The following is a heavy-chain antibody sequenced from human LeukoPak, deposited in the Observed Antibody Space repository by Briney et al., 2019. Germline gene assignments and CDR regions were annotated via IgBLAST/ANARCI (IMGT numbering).Heavy chain of an antibody. J-gene: IGHJ6*02. V-gene: IGHV1-8*01. CDR1: GYTFTSYD. CDR3: ARLASSSWPLYYYYGMDV. Sequence: GASVKVSCKASGYTFTSYDINWVRQAIGQGLEWMGWMNPNNGNTGYAQKFQGRVTMTRSTSINTAYMELSSLRSEDTAVYYCARLASSSWPLYYYYGMDVWGQGTTVTVSS. CDR2: MNPNNGNT. D-gene: IGHD6-13*01.